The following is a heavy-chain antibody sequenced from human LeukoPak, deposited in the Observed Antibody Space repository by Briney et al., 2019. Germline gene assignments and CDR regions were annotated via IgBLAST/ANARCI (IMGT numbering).Heavy chain of an antibody. CDR2: INPNSGGT. V-gene: IGHV1-2*02. D-gene: IGHD3-10*01. J-gene: IGHJ5*02. Sequence: ASVKVSCKASGYTFTGYYMHWVRQAPGQGLEWMGWINPNSGGTNYARKFQGRVTMTRDTSISTAYMELSSLRSEDTAVYYCAKPNGDLLRFGELFSWFDPWGQGTLVTVSS. CDR3: AKPNGDLLRFGELFSWFDP. CDR1: GYTFTGYY.